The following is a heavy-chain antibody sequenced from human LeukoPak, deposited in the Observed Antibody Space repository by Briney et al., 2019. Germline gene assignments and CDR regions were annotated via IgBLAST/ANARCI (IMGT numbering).Heavy chain of an antibody. CDR3: ARLATHGDY. D-gene: IGHD5-24*01. CDR2: IRYDGSNK. V-gene: IGHV3-30*02. Sequence: GGSLRLSCAAAGFTFSTYGMHWVRQAPGKGLEWVAFIRYDGSNKYYADSVKGRFTISRDNSKNTLYLQMNSLRPEDTAVYYCARLATHGDYWGQGTLVTISS. J-gene: IGHJ4*02. CDR1: GFTFSTYG.